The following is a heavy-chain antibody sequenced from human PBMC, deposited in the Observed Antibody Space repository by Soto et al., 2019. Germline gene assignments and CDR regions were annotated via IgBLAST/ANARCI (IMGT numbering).Heavy chain of an antibody. CDR1: GFTFSNAW. Sequence: PGGSLRLSCAASGFTFSNAWMNWVRQAPGKGLEWVGRIKSKTDGGTTDYAAPVKGRFTISRDDSKNTLYLQMNSLKTEDTAVYYCTTAGPVVVVAANQECWGQGTLVTVSS. D-gene: IGHD2-15*01. CDR2: IKSKTDGGTT. J-gene: IGHJ4*02. CDR3: TTAGPVVVVAANQEC. V-gene: IGHV3-15*07.